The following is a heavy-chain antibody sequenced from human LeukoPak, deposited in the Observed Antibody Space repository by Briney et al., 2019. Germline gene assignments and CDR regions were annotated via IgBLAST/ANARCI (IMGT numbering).Heavy chain of an antibody. CDR3: AGSITMVRGIVYYYYMDV. J-gene: IGHJ6*03. CDR2: IKQDGSEK. CDR1: GFTFSSYC. V-gene: IGHV3-7*01. D-gene: IGHD3-10*01. Sequence: PGGSLSLSCAASGFTFSSYCMSWVRQPPGKGLEWVANIKQDGSEKYYVDSVKGRFTISRDSAKNSLYLQMNSLRAEDTAVYYCAGSITMVRGIVYYYYMDVWGKGTTVTISS.